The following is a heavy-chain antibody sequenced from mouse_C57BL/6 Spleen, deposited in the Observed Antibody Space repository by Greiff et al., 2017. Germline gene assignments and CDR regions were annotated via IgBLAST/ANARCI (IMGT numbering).Heavy chain of an antibody. CDR2: IYPGDGDT. D-gene: IGHD1-1*01. CDR1: GYAFSSSW. J-gene: IGHJ1*03. Sequence: VQLQQSGPELVKPGASVKISCKASGYAFSSSWMNWVKQRPGKGLEWIGRIYPGDGDTNYNGKFKGKATLTADKSSSTAYMQLSSLTSEHSAVYFWARFTTVAHWYFDVWGTGTTVTVSS. CDR3: ARFTTVAHWYFDV. V-gene: IGHV1-82*01.